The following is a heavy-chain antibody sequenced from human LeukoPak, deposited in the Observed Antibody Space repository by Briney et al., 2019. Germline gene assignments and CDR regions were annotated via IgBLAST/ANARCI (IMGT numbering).Heavy chain of an antibody. CDR3: ARAYYYDSSGYLYYYYMDV. CDR1: GGSISSSSYY. V-gene: IGHV4-39*07. Sequence: SETLSLTCTVSGGSISSSSYYWGWIRQPPGKGLEWIGSIYYSGSTYYNPSLKSRVAISVDTSKNQFSLKLSSVTAADTAVYYCARAYYYDSSGYLYYYYMDVWGKGTTVTISS. D-gene: IGHD3-22*01. J-gene: IGHJ6*03. CDR2: IYYSGST.